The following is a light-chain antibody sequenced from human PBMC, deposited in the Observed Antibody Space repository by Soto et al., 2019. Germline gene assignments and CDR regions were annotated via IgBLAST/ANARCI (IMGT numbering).Light chain of an antibody. CDR2: EVS. Sequence: QSVLTQPASVYGSPGQSITISCTGTSRDVGYYNFVSWYQQHPGKAPKLIIYEVSNRPSGVTNRFSASKSGNTASLIISGLQAEDEADYHCSSYSGSTAFYVFGTGTKLTVL. CDR1: SRDVGYYNF. J-gene: IGLJ1*01. V-gene: IGLV2-14*01. CDR3: SSYSGSTAFYV.